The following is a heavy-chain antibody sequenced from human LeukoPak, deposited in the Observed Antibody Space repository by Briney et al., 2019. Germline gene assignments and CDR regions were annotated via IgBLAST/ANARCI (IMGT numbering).Heavy chain of an antibody. J-gene: IGHJ3*02. D-gene: IGHD4-17*01. CDR3: AEAAYGDYVGALDI. Sequence: GGSLRLSCAASGFTFSTYAMSWVRQAPGKGLEWVSSISGSGAGKFYAAPVKGRFTTSRDNSKNTLYVQMNSLRAEDTALYYCAEAAYGDYVGALDIWGQGTMVIVSS. CDR2: ISGSGAGK. V-gene: IGHV3-23*01. CDR1: GFTFSTYA.